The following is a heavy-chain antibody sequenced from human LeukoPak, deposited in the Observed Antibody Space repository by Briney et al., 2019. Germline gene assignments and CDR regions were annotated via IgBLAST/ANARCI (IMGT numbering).Heavy chain of an antibody. CDR1: GYSFSRYW. V-gene: IGHV5-51*01. D-gene: IGHD1-7*01. CDR3: ARRAGTVSSWFDP. Sequence: GESLKISCKGSGYSFSRYWIAWERQMPGEGLEWVGIIYPGDSDIRYSPSFQGQVTISADKSISTAYLQWSSLKASDTAMYYCARRAGTVSSWFDPWGQGTLVTVSS. J-gene: IGHJ5*02. CDR2: IYPGDSDI.